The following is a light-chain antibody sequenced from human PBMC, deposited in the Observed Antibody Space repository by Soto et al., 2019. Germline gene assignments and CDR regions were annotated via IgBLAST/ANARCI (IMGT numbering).Light chain of an antibody. J-gene: IGKJ4*01. CDR1: QSVSNY. CDR3: QQRSDWPPLT. Sequence: EIVLTQSPATLSLSPGERATLSCRASQSVSNYLAWYQQKPGQAPRLLIYDASNRATGIPARFSGSGSGKDFTLTISSLEPEDVAVYYCQQRSDWPPLTFGGGNKVEIK. V-gene: IGKV3-11*01. CDR2: DAS.